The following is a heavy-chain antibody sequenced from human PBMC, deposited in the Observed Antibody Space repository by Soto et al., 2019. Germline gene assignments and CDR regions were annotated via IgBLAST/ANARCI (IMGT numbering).Heavy chain of an antibody. D-gene: IGHD2-2*01. CDR1: GGTFSSYA. Sequence: ASVKVSCKASGGTFSSYAISWVRQAPGQGLEWMGGIIPIFGTANYAQKFQGRVTITADESTSTAYMELSSLRSEDTAVYYCARDQDIVVVPARLYYGMDVWGQGTTVTVS. CDR2: IIPIFGTA. CDR3: ARDQDIVVVPARLYYGMDV. J-gene: IGHJ6*02. V-gene: IGHV1-69*13.